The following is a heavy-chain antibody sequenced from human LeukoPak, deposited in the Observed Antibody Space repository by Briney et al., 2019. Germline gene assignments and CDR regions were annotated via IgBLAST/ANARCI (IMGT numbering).Heavy chain of an antibody. CDR3: ARVSGSIRFGPKGWFDP. J-gene: IGHJ5*02. CDR2: INHSGST. D-gene: IGHD3-10*01. Sequence: SGTLSLTCAVYGGSFSGYYWSWIRQPPGKGLEWIGEINHSGSTNYNPSLKSRVTISVDTSKNQFSLKLSSVTAADTAVYYCARVSGSIRFGPKGWFDPWGQGTLVTVSS. CDR1: GGSFSGYY. V-gene: IGHV4-34*01.